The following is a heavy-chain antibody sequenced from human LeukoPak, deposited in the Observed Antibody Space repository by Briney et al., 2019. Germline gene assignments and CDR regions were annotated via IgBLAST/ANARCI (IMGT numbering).Heavy chain of an antibody. D-gene: IGHD3-22*01. CDR2: IIPIFGTA. Sequence: SVKVSCKASVGTFSSYAISWVRQAPGQGLEWMGRIIPIFGTANYAQKFQGRVTITADKSTSTAYMGLSSLRSEDTAVYYCARENSYYYDSSGYYLVYWGQGTLVTVSS. CDR3: ARENSYYYDSSGYYLVY. V-gene: IGHV1-69*06. CDR1: VGTFSSYA. J-gene: IGHJ4*02.